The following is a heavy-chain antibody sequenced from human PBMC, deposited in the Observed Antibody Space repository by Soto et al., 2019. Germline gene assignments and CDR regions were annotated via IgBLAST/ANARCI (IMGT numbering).Heavy chain of an antibody. J-gene: IGHJ4*02. CDR2: IKQDGSEK. CDR3: ARTRSGWYGMLDY. V-gene: IGHV3-7*01. Sequence: GGSLRLSCAASGFTFSSYWMSWVRQAPGKGLEWVANIKQDGSEKCYVDSVKGRFTISRDNAKNSLYLQMNSLRAEDTAVYYCARTRSGWYGMLDYWGQGTLVTVSS. D-gene: IGHD6-19*01. CDR1: GFTFSSYW.